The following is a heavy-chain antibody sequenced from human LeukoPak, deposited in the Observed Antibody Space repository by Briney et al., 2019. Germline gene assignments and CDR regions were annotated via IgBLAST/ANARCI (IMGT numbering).Heavy chain of an antibody. Sequence: SETLSLTCAVYGGSFSGYYWSWIRQPPGKGLEWIGNIYYSGSTNYNPSLKSRVTISVDTSKNQFSLKLSSVTAADTAVYYCARALRSRYFDLWGRGTLVTVSS. CDR3: ARALRSRYFDL. CDR1: GGSFSGYY. D-gene: IGHD1-26*01. J-gene: IGHJ2*01. V-gene: IGHV4-59*01. CDR2: IYYSGST.